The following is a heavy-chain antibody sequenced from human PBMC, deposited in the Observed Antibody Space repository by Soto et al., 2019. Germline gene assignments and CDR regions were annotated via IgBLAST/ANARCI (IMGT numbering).Heavy chain of an antibody. CDR3: ARDYDFWSGYHTDYYYYYYMDV. D-gene: IGHD3-3*01. CDR2: ISSSSSTI. V-gene: IGHV3-48*01. J-gene: IGHJ6*03. Sequence: GGSLRLSCAASGFTFSSYSMNWVRQAPGKGLEWVSYISSSSSTIYYADSVKGRFTISRDNAKNSLYLQMNSLRAEDTAVYYCARDYDFWSGYHTDYYYYYYMDVWGKGTTVTVSS. CDR1: GFTFSSYS.